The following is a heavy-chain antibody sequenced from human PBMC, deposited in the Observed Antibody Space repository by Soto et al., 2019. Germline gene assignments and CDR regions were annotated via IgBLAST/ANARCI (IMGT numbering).Heavy chain of an antibody. CDR2: MYYSGST. CDR1: GGSISSYY. J-gene: IGHJ4*02. CDR3: ARGTFGVVKD. V-gene: IGHV4-59*01. Sequence: QVQLQESGPGLVKPSETLSLTCTVSGGSISSYYWSWIRQPPGKGLEWIGYMYYSGSTNYNPSLKSRVTISIDTSRNQFSLKLSSVTAADAAVYYCARGTFGVVKDWGQGTLVTVSS. D-gene: IGHD3-3*01.